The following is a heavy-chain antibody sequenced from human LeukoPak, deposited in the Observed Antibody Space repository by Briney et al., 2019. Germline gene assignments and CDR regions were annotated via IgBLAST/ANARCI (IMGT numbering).Heavy chain of an antibody. J-gene: IGHJ5*02. CDR1: EYTFTGYY. CDR2: INPNSGGT. Sequence: AASVKVSCKGSEYTFTGYYMHWVRQAPGQGLEWMGRINPNSGGTDYAQKSQGRVTMTRDTSISTAYMELSRLRSDDTAIYYCVRDRGGYCSRANCRAGWFDPWGQGTLVTVSS. V-gene: IGHV1-2*06. D-gene: IGHD2-2*01. CDR3: VRDRGGYCSRANCRAGWFDP.